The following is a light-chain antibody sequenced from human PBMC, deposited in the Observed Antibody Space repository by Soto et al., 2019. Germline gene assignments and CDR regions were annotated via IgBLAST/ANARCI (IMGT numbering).Light chain of an antibody. CDR3: CSYAGSSTWV. CDR1: SSDVGSYNL. CDR2: EVS. Sequence: QSALTQPASVSGSPGQSITISCTGTSSDVGSYNLVSWYQQHPGKAPKVMIYEVSKRPSGVSNRFSGSKSGNTASLTISGLQADDEADYYCCSYAGSSTWVFGGGTALTVL. V-gene: IGLV2-23*02. J-gene: IGLJ3*02.